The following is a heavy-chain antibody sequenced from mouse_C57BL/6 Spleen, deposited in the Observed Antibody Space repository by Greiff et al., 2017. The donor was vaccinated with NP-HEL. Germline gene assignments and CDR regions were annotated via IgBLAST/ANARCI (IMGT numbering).Heavy chain of an antibody. V-gene: IGHV14-1*01. CDR2: IDPEDGDT. J-gene: IGHJ3*01. Sequence: VQLQQSGAELVRPGASVKLSCTASGFNIKDYYMHWVKQRPEQGLEWIGRIDPEDGDTEYAPKFQGKATMTAATSSNTAYLQLSSLTSEDTAVYYCTTGDYGSSRGFAYWGQGTLVTVSA. CDR1: GFNIKDYY. CDR3: TTGDYGSSRGFAY. D-gene: IGHD1-1*01.